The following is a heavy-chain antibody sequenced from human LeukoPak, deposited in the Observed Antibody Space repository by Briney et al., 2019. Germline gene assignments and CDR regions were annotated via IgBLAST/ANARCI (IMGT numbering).Heavy chain of an antibody. CDR2: INPNSGGT. J-gene: IGHJ4*02. Sequence: ASVKVSCKTSGYTFTHYYMHWVRQAPRQGLEYTGWINPNSGGTDYAQKFQGRVTMTRDSSISTAYMELSRLRSDDTAVYYCARVLPGDGYSYGYWGQGTLVTVSS. V-gene: IGHV1-2*02. D-gene: IGHD5-18*01. CDR3: ARVLPGDGYSYGY. CDR1: GYTFTHYY.